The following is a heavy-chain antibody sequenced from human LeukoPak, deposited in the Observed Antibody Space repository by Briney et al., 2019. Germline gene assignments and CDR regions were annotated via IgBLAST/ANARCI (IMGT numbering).Heavy chain of an antibody. V-gene: IGHV3-23*01. D-gene: IGHD5-12*01. J-gene: IGHJ4*02. CDR2: ISNGGHHT. CDR1: GISFNNYG. Sequence: PGGSLRLSCAASGISFNNYGMSWVRQAPGKGLEWVSSISNGGHHTYYADSVRGRFTISRDNSKNTLYLQMDSLRAADTAVYYYAKVISSYSGYDSYWGQGILVTVSS. CDR3: AKVISSYSGYDSY.